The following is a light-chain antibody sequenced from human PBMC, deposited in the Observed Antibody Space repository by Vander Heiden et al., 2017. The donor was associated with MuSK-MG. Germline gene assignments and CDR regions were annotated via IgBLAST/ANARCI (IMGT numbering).Light chain of an antibody. V-gene: IGKV3-15*01. CDR1: QSVSSN. CDR3: QQEKNCPPLYT. J-gene: IGKJ2*01. Sequence: EIVMTQSPATLSVSPGERATLSCRASQSVSSNLAWYQQKPGQAPRLLIYGASTRATGIQARFSGSGYGTEFTLTISSRQSEDFAVYYCQQEKNCPPLYTFGQGTKLXIK. CDR2: GAS.